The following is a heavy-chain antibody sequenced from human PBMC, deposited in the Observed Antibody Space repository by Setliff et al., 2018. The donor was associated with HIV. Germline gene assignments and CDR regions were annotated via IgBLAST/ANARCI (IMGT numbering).Heavy chain of an antibody. V-gene: IGHV3-30*02. D-gene: IGHD1-26*01. CDR3: VRGIVGASVFNY. CDR1: GFSFNNYW. Sequence: PGGSLRLSCVASGFSFNNYWMCWVRQAPGKGLEWLTYIRYDASNKFYADSVKGRFTISRDNSKNTLFLQLNSLRVDDTAVYYCVRGIVGASVFNYWGQGTQVTVSS. CDR2: IRYDASNK. J-gene: IGHJ4*02.